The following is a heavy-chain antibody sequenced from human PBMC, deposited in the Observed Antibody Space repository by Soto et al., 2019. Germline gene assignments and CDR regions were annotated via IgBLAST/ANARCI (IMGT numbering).Heavy chain of an antibody. D-gene: IGHD6-19*01. CDR2: INHSGST. Sequence: QVQLQQWGAGLLKPSETLSLTCAVYGGSFSGYYWSWIRQPPGKGLEWIGEINHSGSTNYNPSLKSRVTISVDTSKNQFSLKLSSVTAADTAVYYCARVRGSSGWYGGRRAEYFQHWGQGTLVTVSS. V-gene: IGHV4-34*01. J-gene: IGHJ1*01. CDR1: GGSFSGYY. CDR3: ARVRGSSGWYGGRRAEYFQH.